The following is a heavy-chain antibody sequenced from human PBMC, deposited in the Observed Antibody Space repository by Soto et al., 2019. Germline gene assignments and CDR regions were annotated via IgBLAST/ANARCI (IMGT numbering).Heavy chain of an antibody. J-gene: IGHJ6*02. CDR2: IDPNSGGT. CDR3: ARGREMPGIAAAGTDYYYGMDV. Sequence: ASVKVSCKASGYTFTGYYMHWVRQAPGQGLEWMGWIDPNSGGTNYAQKFQGWVTMTRDTSISTAYMELSRLRSDDTAVYYCARGREMPGIAAAGTDYYYGMDVWGQGTTVTVSS. V-gene: IGHV1-2*04. D-gene: IGHD6-13*01. CDR1: GYTFTGYY.